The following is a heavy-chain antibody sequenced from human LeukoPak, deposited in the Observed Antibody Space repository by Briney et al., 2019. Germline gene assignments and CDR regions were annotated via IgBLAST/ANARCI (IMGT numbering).Heavy chain of an antibody. CDR1: GFTFSSYW. Sequence: GGSLRLSCAASGFTFSSYWMHWVRQAPGKGLVWVSRINTDGSSTSYADSVKGRFTISRDNAKNTLYLQMDSLRAEDTAVYYCARAAIEWFHYYYYYMDVWGKGTTVTVSS. CDR2: INTDGSST. D-gene: IGHD3-3*01. CDR3: ARAAIEWFHYYYYYMDV. V-gene: IGHV3-74*01. J-gene: IGHJ6*03.